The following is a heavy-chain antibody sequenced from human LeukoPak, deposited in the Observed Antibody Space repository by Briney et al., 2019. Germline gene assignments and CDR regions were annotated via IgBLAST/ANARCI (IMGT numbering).Heavy chain of an antibody. Sequence: SETLSLTCTVSGGSISSYYWSWIRQPPGKGLEWIGYIFYSGSTNYNPSLKSRVTISVDTSKNQFSLKLSSVTAADTAVYYCARLTAYYYMDVWGKGTTVTVSS. V-gene: IGHV4-59*12. CDR2: IFYSGST. D-gene: IGHD5-18*01. CDR1: GGSISSYY. J-gene: IGHJ6*03. CDR3: ARLTAYYYMDV.